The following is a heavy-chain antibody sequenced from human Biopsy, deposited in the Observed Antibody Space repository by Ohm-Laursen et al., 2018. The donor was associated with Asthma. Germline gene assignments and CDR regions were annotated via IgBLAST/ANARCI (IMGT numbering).Heavy chain of an antibody. CDR3: ASDFPKDYVRYNFQF. D-gene: IGHD2/OR15-2a*01. CDR2: HDHEEGGT. J-gene: IGHJ6*02. Sequence: GASVKVSCKVSGYSLTDLSMHWVRQAPGQGLEWMGGHDHEEGGTVNARRFQGRVTMTEDTSTDTAYMELSSLSSDDTAVYYCASDFPKDYVRYNFQFWGQWTAVTVSS. V-gene: IGHV1-24*01. CDR1: GYSLTDLS.